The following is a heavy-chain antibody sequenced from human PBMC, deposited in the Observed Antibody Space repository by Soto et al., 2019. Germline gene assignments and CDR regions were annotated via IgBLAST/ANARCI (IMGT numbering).Heavy chain of an antibody. V-gene: IGHV1-2*02. CDR2: INPNSGGT. CDR1: GYTFTGYY. J-gene: IGHJ6*02. Sequence: ASVKVSCKASGYTFTGYYMHWVRQAPGQGLEWMGWINPNSGGTNYAQKFQGRVTMTRDTSISTAYMELSRLRSDDTAVYYCARDGDYDFWTGYVIGVQSYYGMDVWGQGTKVTVSS. D-gene: IGHD3-3*01. CDR3: ARDGDYDFWTGYVIGVQSYYGMDV.